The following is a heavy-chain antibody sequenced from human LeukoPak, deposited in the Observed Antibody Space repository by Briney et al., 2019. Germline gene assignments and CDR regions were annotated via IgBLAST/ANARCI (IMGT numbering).Heavy chain of an antibody. CDR2: ISSSSSYI. D-gene: IGHD3-22*01. CDR1: GFTFSSYS. CDR3: ARALYDSSGYYYTNSDAFDI. Sequence: GGSLRLSCAASGFTFSSYSMNWVRQAPGKGLEWVSSISSSSSYIYYADSVKGRFTISRDNAKSSLYLQMNSLRAEDTAVYYCARALYDSSGYYYTNSDAFDIRGQGTMVTVSS. V-gene: IGHV3-21*01. J-gene: IGHJ3*02.